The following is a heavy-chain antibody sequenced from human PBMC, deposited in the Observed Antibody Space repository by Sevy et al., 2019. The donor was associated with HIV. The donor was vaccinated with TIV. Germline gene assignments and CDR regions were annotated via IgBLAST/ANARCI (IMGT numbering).Heavy chain of an antibody. J-gene: IGHJ5*02. D-gene: IGHD2-2*01. Sequence: GGSLRLSCTASGFTFSNAWMSWVRQAPGKGLEWVANIKEDGSENYYVDSVKGRFTISRDNAKNSLYLQMNSLRAEDTAVYYCARVGGCSSTSCFAYWFDPWGQGTLVTVSS. CDR2: IKEDGSEN. V-gene: IGHV3-7*03. CDR1: GFTFSNAW. CDR3: ARVGGCSSTSCFAYWFDP.